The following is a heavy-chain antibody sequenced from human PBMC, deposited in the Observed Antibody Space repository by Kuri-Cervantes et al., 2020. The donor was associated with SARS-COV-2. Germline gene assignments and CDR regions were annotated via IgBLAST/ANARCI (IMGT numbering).Heavy chain of an antibody. CDR1: GYTFTSYG. CDR2: ISAYNGNT. V-gene: IGHV1-18*01. J-gene: IGHJ6*03. D-gene: IGHD6-13*01. Sequence: ASVKVSCKASGYTFTSYGISWVRQAPGQGLEWMGWISAYNGNTNYAQKLQGRVTMTTDTSTSTAYMELRSLRSDDTAVYYCARDIAAADNYYYYDYMDVWGKGTTVTVSS. CDR3: ARDIAAADNYYYYDYMDV.